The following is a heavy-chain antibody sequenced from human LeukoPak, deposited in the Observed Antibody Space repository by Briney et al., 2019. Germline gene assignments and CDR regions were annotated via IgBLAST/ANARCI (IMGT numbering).Heavy chain of an antibody. CDR1: GGSISTTY. J-gene: IGHJ4*02. CDR3: AKGSSIEAGIWPD. CDR2: IYYRGST. D-gene: IGHD2-21*01. V-gene: IGHV4-59*01. Sequence: SETLSLTCTVSGGSISTTYFSWIRQPPGKGLEWIGYIYYRGSTDYNPSLKSRVSMSFDTSKWQFYLNISSVTAADTAVYYCAKGSSIEAGIWPDWGQGTLVTVSS.